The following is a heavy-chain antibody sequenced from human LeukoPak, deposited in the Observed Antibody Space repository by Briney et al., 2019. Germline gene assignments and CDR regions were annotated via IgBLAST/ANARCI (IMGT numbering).Heavy chain of an antibody. Sequence: ASVKVSCKASGYTFTGYYMHWVRQAPGQGLEWMGRINPNSGGTNYAQKFRGRVTMTRDTSISTAYMELSRLRSDDTAVYYCARSDYSHKNDYWGQGTLVTVSS. D-gene: IGHD4-11*01. CDR3: ARSDYSHKNDY. CDR1: GYTFTGYY. V-gene: IGHV1-2*06. J-gene: IGHJ4*02. CDR2: INPNSGGT.